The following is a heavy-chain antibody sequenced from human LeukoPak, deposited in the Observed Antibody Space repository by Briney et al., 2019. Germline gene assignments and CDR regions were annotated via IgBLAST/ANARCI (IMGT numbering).Heavy chain of an antibody. CDR3: ARDEQQLVPDDY. J-gene: IGHJ4*02. V-gene: IGHV3-21*01. CDR2: ISSSSSYI. CDR1: GFTFSSYS. Sequence: GGSLRLSCAASGFTFSSYSMNWARQAPGRGLEWVSSISSSSSYIYYADSVKGRFTISRDNAKNSLYLQMNSLRAEDTAVYYCARDEQQLVPDDYWGQGTLVTVSS. D-gene: IGHD6-13*01.